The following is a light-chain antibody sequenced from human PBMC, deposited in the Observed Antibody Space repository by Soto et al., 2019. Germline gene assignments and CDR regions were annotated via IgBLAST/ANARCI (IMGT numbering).Light chain of an antibody. CDR1: SSDVGGYNY. V-gene: IGLV2-8*01. Sequence: HSALTQPPSASGSPGQSVTISCTGTSSDVGGYNYVSWYQQHPGKAPKLMIYEVSKRPSGVPDRFSGSKSGNTASLTVSGLQAEDEADYYCSSYAGSNGVFGTGTKVTVL. CDR3: SSYAGSNGV. J-gene: IGLJ1*01. CDR2: EVS.